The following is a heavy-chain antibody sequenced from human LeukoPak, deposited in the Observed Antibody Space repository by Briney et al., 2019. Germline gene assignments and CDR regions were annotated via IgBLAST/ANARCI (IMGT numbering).Heavy chain of an antibody. D-gene: IGHD6-19*01. CDR3: ARKRSGLSYYYGMDV. CDR1: GGSFSGYY. J-gene: IGHJ6*02. V-gene: IGHV4-34*01. CDR2: INHSGST. Sequence: SETLSLTCAVYGGSFSGYYWSWIRQPPGKGLEWIGEINHSGSTNYNPSLKSRVTISVDTSKNQFSLKLSSVTAADTAVYYCARKRSGLSYYYGMDVWGQGTTVTVS.